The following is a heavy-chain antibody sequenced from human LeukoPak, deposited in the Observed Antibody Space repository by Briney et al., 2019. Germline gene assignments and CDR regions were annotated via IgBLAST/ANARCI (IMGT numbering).Heavy chain of an antibody. D-gene: IGHD2-2*01. Sequence: SETLSLTCTVSGGSISSYYWSWIRQPPGKGLEWIGYIYYSGSTNYNPSLKSRVTISVDTSKNQFSLKLSSVTAADTAVYYCARDGSTSRYQHYFDYWDQGTLVTVSS. CDR3: ARDGSTSRYQHYFDY. J-gene: IGHJ4*02. CDR1: GGSISSYY. CDR2: IYYSGST. V-gene: IGHV4-59*01.